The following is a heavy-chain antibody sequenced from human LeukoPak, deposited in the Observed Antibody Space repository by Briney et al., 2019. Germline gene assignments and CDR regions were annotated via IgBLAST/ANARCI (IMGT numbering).Heavy chain of an antibody. CDR2: INHSGST. D-gene: IGHD2-2*02. Sequence: SETLSLTCAVYGGSFSGYYWSWIRQPPGKGLEGIGEINHSGSTNYNPSLKSRVTISVDTSKNQFSLKLSSVTAADTAVYYCARGGRVVVPAAIKQQFDYWGQGTLVTVSS. V-gene: IGHV4-34*01. CDR1: GGSFSGYY. J-gene: IGHJ4*02. CDR3: ARGGRVVVPAAIKQQFDY.